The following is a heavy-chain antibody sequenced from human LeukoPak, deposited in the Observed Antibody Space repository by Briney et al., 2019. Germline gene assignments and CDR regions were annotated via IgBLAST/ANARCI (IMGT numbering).Heavy chain of an antibody. V-gene: IGHV4-39*07. CDR2: IYYSGST. D-gene: IGHD2-8*01. J-gene: IGHJ4*02. CDR3: ARDPCSNGVCYIGAQTLFDY. Sequence: PSETLSLTCTVSGDSISSSSSYWGWIRQPPGEGLEWIGSIYYSGSTYYNTSLKSRVAISIDTSKNQFSLKLTSVTAADTAVYFCARDPCSNGVCYIGAQTLFDYWGQGTLVTVSS. CDR1: GDSISSSSSY.